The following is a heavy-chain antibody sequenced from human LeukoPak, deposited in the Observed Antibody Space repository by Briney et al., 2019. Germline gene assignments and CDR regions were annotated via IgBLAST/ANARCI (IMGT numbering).Heavy chain of an antibody. Sequence: SETLPLTCAVYGGSFSGYYWSWIRQPPGKGLEWIGEINHSGSTNYNPSLKSRVTISVDTSKNQFSLKLCSVTAADTAVYYCARGRGVLRFLEWLLSSTNWFDPWGQGTLVTVSS. CDR2: INHSGST. D-gene: IGHD3-3*01. CDR3: ARGRGVLRFLEWLLSSTNWFDP. V-gene: IGHV4-34*01. J-gene: IGHJ5*02. CDR1: GGSFSGYY.